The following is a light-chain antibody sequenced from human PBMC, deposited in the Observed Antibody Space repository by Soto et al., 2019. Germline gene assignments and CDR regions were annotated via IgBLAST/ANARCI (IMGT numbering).Light chain of an antibody. CDR3: SSYTGSSTLYV. CDR2: DVS. J-gene: IGLJ1*01. Sequence: QSALTQPASVSGSPGQSISISCTGTSSNVGAYDYVSWYQHLPGKAPKLMIYDVSNRPSGVSNRFSGSKSGNTASLTISGLQDEDEADYYCSSYTGSSTLYVFGTGTKLTVL. CDR1: SSNVGAYDY. V-gene: IGLV2-14*03.